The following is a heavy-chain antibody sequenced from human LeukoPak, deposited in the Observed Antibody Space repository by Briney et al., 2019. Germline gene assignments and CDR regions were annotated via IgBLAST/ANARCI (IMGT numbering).Heavy chain of an antibody. Sequence: GGSLRLSCAASGFTFSSYWMHWVRQAPGKGLVWVSRINSDGSSTSYADSVKGRFTISRDNAKNTLYLQMNSLRAEVTAVYYCARGNTMIVVDNWFDPWGQGTLVTVSS. CDR3: ARGNTMIVVDNWFDP. CDR2: INSDGSST. CDR1: GFTFSSYW. V-gene: IGHV3-74*01. J-gene: IGHJ5*02. D-gene: IGHD3-22*01.